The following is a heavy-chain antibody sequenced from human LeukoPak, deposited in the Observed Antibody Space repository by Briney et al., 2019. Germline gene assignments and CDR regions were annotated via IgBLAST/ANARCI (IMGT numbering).Heavy chain of an antibody. J-gene: IGHJ4*02. CDR3: ASNGHTGYFDY. CDR2: IYYSGST. V-gene: IGHV4-59*01. Sequence: KPSETLSLTCTVSGGSISSYYWSWIRQPPGKGLEWIGYIYYSGSTNYNPSLKSRVTISVDTSKNQFSLKLSSVTAADTAVYYCASNGHTGYFDYWGQGTLVTVSS. CDR1: GGSISSYY. D-gene: IGHD3-10*01.